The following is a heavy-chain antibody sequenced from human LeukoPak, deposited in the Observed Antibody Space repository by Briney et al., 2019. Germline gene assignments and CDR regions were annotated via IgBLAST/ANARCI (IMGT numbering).Heavy chain of an antibody. D-gene: IGHD3-3*01. CDR3: ARNSGGFWSGYYVWFDP. V-gene: IGHV3-53*01. CDR2: IYSGGST. Sequence: GGSLRLPCAASGFTVSSNYMSWVRQAPGKGLEWVSVIYSGGSTYYADSVKGRFTISRDNSKNTLYLQMNSLRAEDTAVYYCARNSGGFWSGYYVWFDPWGQGTLVTVSS. CDR1: GFTVSSNY. J-gene: IGHJ5*02.